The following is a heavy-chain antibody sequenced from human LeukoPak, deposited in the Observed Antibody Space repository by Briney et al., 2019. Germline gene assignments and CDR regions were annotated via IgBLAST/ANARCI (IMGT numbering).Heavy chain of an antibody. CDR1: GFTFSSHA. V-gene: IGHV3-66*01. CDR3: ARDRGWRYYYYYGMDV. J-gene: IGHJ6*02. Sequence: GGSLRLSCAASGFTFSSHAMNWVRQAPGKGLEWVSVIYSGGSTYYADSVKGGFTISRDNSKNTLYLQMNSLRAEDTAVYYCARDRGWRYYYYYGMDVWGQGTTVTVSS. CDR2: IYSGGST. D-gene: IGHD3-10*01.